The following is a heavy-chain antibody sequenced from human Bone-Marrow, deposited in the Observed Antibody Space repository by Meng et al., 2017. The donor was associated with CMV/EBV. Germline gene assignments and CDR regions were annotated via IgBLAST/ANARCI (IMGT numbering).Heavy chain of an antibody. CDR1: GFTYDDFG. Sequence: GESLKISCAASGFTYDDFGMTWVRQTPGKGLEWVAGIDWSGGRTGYADSVKGRINISRDNAKNSLYLQMSSLRADDSALYYCARVGQRGMEEAGTIDYWGQGALVTVSS. D-gene: IGHD6-19*01. CDR2: IDWSGGRT. J-gene: IGHJ4*02. V-gene: IGHV3-20*04. CDR3: ARVGQRGMEEAGTIDY.